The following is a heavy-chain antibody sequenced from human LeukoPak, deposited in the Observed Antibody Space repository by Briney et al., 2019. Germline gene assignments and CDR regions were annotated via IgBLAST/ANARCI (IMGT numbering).Heavy chain of an antibody. Sequence: GGSLRLSCAASGFTFSSYWMHWVRQAPGKGLVWVSRINSDGSSTSYADSVKGRFTISRDNAKNTLYLQMNSLRAEDTAVYYCARDDSGSYYPAKLGYWGQGTLVTVSS. D-gene: IGHD1-26*01. CDR1: GFTFSSYW. V-gene: IGHV3-74*01. J-gene: IGHJ4*02. CDR3: ARDDSGSYYPAKLGY. CDR2: INSDGSST.